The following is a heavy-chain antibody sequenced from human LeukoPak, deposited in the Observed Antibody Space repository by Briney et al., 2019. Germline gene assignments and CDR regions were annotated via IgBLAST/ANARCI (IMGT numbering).Heavy chain of an antibody. V-gene: IGHV1-2*02. D-gene: IGHD1-26*01. CDR3: ARVGGLTVGARLYYFDY. J-gene: IGHJ4*02. Sequence: GASVKVSCKASGDTFTDFYMHWVRQAPGQGLEWMGWINPNSGGTNYAQKFQGRVTMTRDMSITTAYMELSRLRSDDTAVYYCARVGGLTVGARLYYFDYWGQGTLVTVSS. CDR2: INPNSGGT. CDR1: GDTFTDFY.